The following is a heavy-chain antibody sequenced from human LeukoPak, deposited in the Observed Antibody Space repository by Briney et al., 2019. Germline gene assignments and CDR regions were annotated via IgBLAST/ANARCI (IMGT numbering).Heavy chain of an antibody. CDR3: ARDQKGYGSGTYYSV. Sequence: ASVKVSCKTSGYTFTSYDINWVRQATGQGLEWMGWMNPNSGNTGYAQKFQGRVTMTTNTSISSAYMELSSLRSEDTAVYYCARDQKGYGSGTYYSVWGQGTTVTVSS. CDR1: GYTFTSYD. CDR2: MNPNSGNT. J-gene: IGHJ6*02. D-gene: IGHD3-10*01. V-gene: IGHV1-8*01.